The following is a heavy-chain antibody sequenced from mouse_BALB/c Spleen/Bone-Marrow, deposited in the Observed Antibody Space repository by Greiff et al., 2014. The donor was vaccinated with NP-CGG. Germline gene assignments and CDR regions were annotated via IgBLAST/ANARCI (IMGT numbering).Heavy chain of an antibody. Sequence: VQLQQSGAELVRPGASVKLSCKACGYTFTTFWINWVKQRPGQGLEWIGNIYPSDTYTNYSQDFKDKATLTVDKSSSTAYMQLSSPTSEDSALYYCTRSRGYFDYWGQGTTLTVSS. CDR3: TRSRGYFDY. CDR1: GYTFTTFW. J-gene: IGHJ2*01. CDR2: IYPSDTYT. V-gene: IGHV1-69*02.